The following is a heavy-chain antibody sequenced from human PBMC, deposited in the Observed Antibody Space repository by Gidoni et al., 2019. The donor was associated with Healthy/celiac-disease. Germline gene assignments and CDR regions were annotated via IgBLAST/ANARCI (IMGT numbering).Heavy chain of an antibody. J-gene: IGHJ4*02. Sequence: QLQLQESGPGLVKPSETLSLTCTVSGGSISSSSYYWGWIRQPPGKGLEWIGSIYYSGSTYYNPSLKSRVTISVDTSKNQFSLKLSSVTAADTAVYYCASSNDYGAPVSYWGQGTLVTVSS. CDR2: IYYSGST. D-gene: IGHD4-17*01. CDR3: ASSNDYGAPVSY. V-gene: IGHV4-39*01. CDR1: GGSISSSSYY.